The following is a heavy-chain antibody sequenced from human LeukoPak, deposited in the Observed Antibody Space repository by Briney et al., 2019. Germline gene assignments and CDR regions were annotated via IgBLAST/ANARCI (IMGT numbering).Heavy chain of an antibody. V-gene: IGHV3-30-3*01. Sequence: PGGSLRLSCAASGFTFSSYAMHWVRQAPGKGLEWVAVISYDGSNKYYADSVKGRFTISRDNSKNTLYLQMNSLRAEDTAVYYCARARGYCSSTSCYPDRYWGQGTLVTVSS. CDR3: ARARGYCSSTSCYPDRY. CDR2: ISYDGSNK. J-gene: IGHJ4*02. CDR1: GFTFSSYA. D-gene: IGHD2-2*01.